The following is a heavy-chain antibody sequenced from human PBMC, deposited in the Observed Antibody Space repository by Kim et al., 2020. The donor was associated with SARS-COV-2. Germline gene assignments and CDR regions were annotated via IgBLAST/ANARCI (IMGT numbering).Heavy chain of an antibody. CDR1: GFTVGDYA. V-gene: IGHV3-49*04. D-gene: IGHD3-10*01. CDR2: IRSRGYGGTA. CDR3: TREKIDDVFGYYYYYGLDV. Sequence: GGSLRLSCAGSGFTVGDYAMTWVRQAPGKGLEWVGFIRSRGYGGTAEYAASVRGRFTISRDDYKSIAYLQMNSLKTEDTDVYYCTREKIDDVFGYYYYYGLDVWGHGTTVTVSS. J-gene: IGHJ6*02.